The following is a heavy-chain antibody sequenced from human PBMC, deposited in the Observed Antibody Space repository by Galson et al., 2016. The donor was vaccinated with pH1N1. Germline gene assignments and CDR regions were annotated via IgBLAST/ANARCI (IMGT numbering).Heavy chain of an antibody. CDR1: GYSISSGSY. D-gene: IGHD3-22*01. V-gene: IGHV4-38-2*01. CDR2: IYHSGST. Sequence: SETLSLTCAVSGYSISSGSYWGWIRQPPRKGLEWIGSIYHSGSTYYNPSLKSRVTISTDTSKNHFSLKLSSVTAADTAIYYCATFTMTISFDAFQIWGQGTVVTVSS. J-gene: IGHJ3*02. CDR3: ATFTMTISFDAFQI.